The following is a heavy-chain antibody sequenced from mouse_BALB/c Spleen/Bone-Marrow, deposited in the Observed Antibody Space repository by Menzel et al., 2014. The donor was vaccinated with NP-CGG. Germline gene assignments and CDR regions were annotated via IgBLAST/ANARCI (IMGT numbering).Heavy chain of an antibody. CDR2: ISTGGSQT. Sequence: EVKLMESGGDLVKPGGSLKLSCAAYGFTFSSYGMSWVRQTPDKRLEWVATISTGGSQTYYTDSVKGRFTISRDNAKNTLYLQMSSLKSEDSAIYYCARRGYDNSYWYFGVWGAGTTVTVSS. J-gene: IGHJ1*01. V-gene: IGHV5-6*02. D-gene: IGHD2-10*02. CDR3: ARRGYDNSYWYFGV. CDR1: GFTFSSYG.